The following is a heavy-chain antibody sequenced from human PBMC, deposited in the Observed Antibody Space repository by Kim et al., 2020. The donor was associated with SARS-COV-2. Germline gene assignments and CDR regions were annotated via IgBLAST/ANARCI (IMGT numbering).Heavy chain of an antibody. D-gene: IGHD3-3*01. CDR3: ARVETGITIFGVVITNWFDP. CDR1: GYTFTSYG. J-gene: IGHJ5*02. CDR2: ISAYNGNT. Sequence: ASVKVSCKASGYTFTSYGISWVRQAPGQGLEWMGWISAYNGNTNYAQKLQGRVTMTTDTSTSTAYMELRSLRSDDTAVYYCARVETGITIFGVVITNWFDPWGQGTLVTVSS. V-gene: IGHV1-18*01.